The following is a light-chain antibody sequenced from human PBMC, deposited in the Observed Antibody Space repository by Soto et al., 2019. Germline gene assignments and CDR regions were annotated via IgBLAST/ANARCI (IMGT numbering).Light chain of an antibody. Sequence: QSALTQPPSASRSPGQSVAISCTGTSSDVGGYNYVSWYQQHPGKAPKLMIYEVNKRPSGVPDRFSGSKSGNTASLTVSGLQAEDEADYYCSSYAGSSNVFGTGTKVTAL. CDR3: SSYAGSSNV. J-gene: IGLJ1*01. CDR1: SSDVGGYNY. CDR2: EVN. V-gene: IGLV2-8*02.